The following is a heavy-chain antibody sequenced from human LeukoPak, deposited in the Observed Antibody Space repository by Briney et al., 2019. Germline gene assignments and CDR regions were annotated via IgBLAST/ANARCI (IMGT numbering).Heavy chain of an antibody. J-gene: IGHJ4*02. V-gene: IGHV1-3*03. CDR3: AREGAYIGGSYPFDY. Sequence: ASVKVSCKASGYTLTNYAMDWVRQAPGQRLEWMGWINAGNGNTKYSQELQGRVTITRDTSASTVYMELSSLRSEDMAVYYCAREGAYIGGSYPFDYWGQGTLVTVSS. CDR2: INAGNGNT. CDR1: GYTLTNYA. D-gene: IGHD1-26*01.